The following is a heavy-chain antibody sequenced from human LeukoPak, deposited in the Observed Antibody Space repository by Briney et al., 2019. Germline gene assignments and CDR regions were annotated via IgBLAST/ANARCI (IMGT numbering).Heavy chain of an antibody. V-gene: IGHV4-39*07. CDR1: VGSTGSSSYY. D-gene: IGHD3-10*01. J-gene: IGHJ5*02. CDR3: ARARVRGVKSNWFDP. Sequence: PSETPSLTCTLSVGSTGSSSYYWGWIRQPPGKGLEWIGVINHSGSTNYNPSLKSRVTLSVATYKNQSSLMLSSVTAADTAVYYWARARVRGVKSNWFDPGGQGTLVIVSA. CDR2: INHSGST.